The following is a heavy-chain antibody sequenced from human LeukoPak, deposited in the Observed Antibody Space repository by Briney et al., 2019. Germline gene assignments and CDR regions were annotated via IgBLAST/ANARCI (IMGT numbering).Heavy chain of an antibody. J-gene: IGHJ4*02. CDR1: GFTFSSYG. D-gene: IGHD3-16*01. CDR2: ISSSGSTI. V-gene: IGHV3-48*04. Sequence: GGSLRLSCAASGFTFSSYGMHWVRQAPGKGLEWVSYISSSGSTIYYADSVKGRFTISRDNAKNSLYLQMNSLRAEDTAVYYCARDPWGGYFDYWGQGTLVTVSS. CDR3: ARDPWGGYFDY.